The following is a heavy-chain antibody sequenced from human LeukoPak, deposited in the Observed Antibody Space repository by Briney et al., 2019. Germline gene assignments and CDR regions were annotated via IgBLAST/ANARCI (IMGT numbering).Heavy chain of an antibody. CDR1: GFTFSSYG. CDR3: AKDSRVYGDYDPYYFDY. CDR2: ISWSSGSI. V-gene: IGHV3-9*01. Sequence: PGGSLRLSCAASGFTFSSYGMHWVRQAPGKGLEWVSGISWSSGSIGYADSVKGRFTISRDNAKNSLYLQMNSLRAEDTALYYCAKDSRVYGDYDPYYFDYWGQGTLVTVSS. J-gene: IGHJ4*02. D-gene: IGHD4-17*01.